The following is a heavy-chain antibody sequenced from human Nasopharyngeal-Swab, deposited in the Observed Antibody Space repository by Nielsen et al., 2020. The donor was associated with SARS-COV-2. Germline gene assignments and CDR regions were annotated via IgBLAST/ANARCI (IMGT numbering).Heavy chain of an antibody. CDR3: ARSVVVPAANLDY. V-gene: IGHV1-2*06. J-gene: IGHJ4*02. Sequence: ASVKVSCKASGYTFTGYYMHWVRQAPGQGLEWMGRIIPNSGGTNYAQKLQGRVTMTTDTSTSTAYMELRSLRSDDTAVYYCARSVVVPAANLDYWGQGTLVTVSS. CDR1: GYTFTGYY. D-gene: IGHD2-2*01. CDR2: IIPNSGGT.